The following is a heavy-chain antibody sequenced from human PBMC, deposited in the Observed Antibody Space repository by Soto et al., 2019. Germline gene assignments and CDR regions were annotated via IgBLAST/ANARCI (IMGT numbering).Heavy chain of an antibody. CDR2: INLDGGET. Sequence: EVQLVESGGGLVQPGGSLRLSCVASGVTLDWLSWVRMAPGQGQEWLVNINLDGGETHYVDSVRGRFTISRDNSKNTLYLQSKSLRAEYTAVYYCAKDGTDIVVVPAAIWGSSMDVWVQGTTVTVS. J-gene: IGHJ6*02. CDR3: AKDGTDIVVVPAAIWGSSMDV. V-gene: IGHV3-7*01. CDR1: GVTLDW. D-gene: IGHD2-2*02.